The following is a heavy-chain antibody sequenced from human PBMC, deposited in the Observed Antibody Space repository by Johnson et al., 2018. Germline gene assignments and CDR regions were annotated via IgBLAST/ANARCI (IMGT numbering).Heavy chain of an antibody. J-gene: IGHJ1*01. CDR2: ISYDGSNK. V-gene: IGHV3-30*03. CDR3: TRDHRRPEYYDSSGYSFQH. Sequence: QVQLVESGGGVVQPGRSLRLSCAASGFTFSSYGMHWVRQAPGKGLEWVAVISYDGSNKYYADSVKGRFTISRDNSKNTLYLQRNGLRAEDTAVYYCTRDHRRPEYYDSSGYSFQHWGQGTLVNVSA. D-gene: IGHD3-22*01. CDR1: GFTFSSYG.